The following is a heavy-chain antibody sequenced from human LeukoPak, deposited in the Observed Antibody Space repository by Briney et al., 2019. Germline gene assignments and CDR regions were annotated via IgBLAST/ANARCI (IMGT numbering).Heavy chain of an antibody. CDR3: ARAAVTARPLGYYYYMDV. V-gene: IGHV1-8*01. CDR1: GYTFTSYD. CDR2: MNPNSGNT. D-gene: IGHD6-6*01. J-gene: IGHJ6*03. Sequence: ASVKVSCKASGYTFTSYDINWVRQATGQGLEWMGWMNPNSGNTGYAQKFQGRVTMTRNTSISTAYMELSSLRSEDTAVYYCARAAVTARPLGYYYYMDVWGKGTTVTVSS.